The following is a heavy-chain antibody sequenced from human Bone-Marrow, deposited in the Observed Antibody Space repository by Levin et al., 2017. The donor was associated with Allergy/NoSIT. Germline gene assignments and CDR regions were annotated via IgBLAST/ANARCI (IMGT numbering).Heavy chain of an antibody. CDR3: ARVGKDYVWGSYRPRGVYYYDYGMDV. V-gene: IGHV3-33*01. D-gene: IGHD3-16*02. Sequence: PGGSLRLSCAASGFTFSSYGMHWVRQAPGKGLEWVAVIWYDGSNKYYADSVKGRFTISRDNSKNTLYLQMNSLRAEDTAVYYCARVGKDYVWGSYRPRGVYYYDYGMDVWGQGTTVTVSS. CDR2: IWYDGSNK. J-gene: IGHJ6*02. CDR1: GFTFSSYG.